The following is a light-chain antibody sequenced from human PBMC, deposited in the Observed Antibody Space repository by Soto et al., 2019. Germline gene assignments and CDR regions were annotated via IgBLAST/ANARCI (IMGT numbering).Light chain of an antibody. Sequence: SCTGSSSNIGAGYDVHWYQQLPGTAPKLLIYGNSNRPSGVPDRFSGSKSGTSASLAITGLQAEDEADYYCQSYASSLSGYVFGTGTKLTVL. CDR3: QSYASSLSGYV. J-gene: IGLJ1*01. CDR2: GNS. V-gene: IGLV1-40*01. CDR1: SSNIGAGYD.